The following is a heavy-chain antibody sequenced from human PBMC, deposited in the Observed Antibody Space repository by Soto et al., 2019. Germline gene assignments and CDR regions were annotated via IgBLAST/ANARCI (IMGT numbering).Heavy chain of an antibody. J-gene: IGHJ6*02. CDR1: GGSFSGYY. D-gene: IGHD6-13*01. CDR2: IDHSGST. CDR3: ARAPGYSSSWYYYYYVTDV. Sequence: SETLSLTCAVYGGSFSGYYWSWIRQPPGKGLEWIGEIDHSGSTNYNPSLKSRVTISVDTSKNQFSLKLSSVTAADTAVYYCARAPGYSSSWYYYYYVTDVSGPGTAVTVSS. V-gene: IGHV4-34*01.